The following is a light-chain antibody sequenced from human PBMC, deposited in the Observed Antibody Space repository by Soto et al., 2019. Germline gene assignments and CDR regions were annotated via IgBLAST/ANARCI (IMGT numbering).Light chain of an antibody. CDR3: QQYGST. CDR2: GAS. V-gene: IGKV3-20*01. J-gene: IGKJ5*01. CDR1: QNLASKY. Sequence: EDALTQSPGTLSLSPGERATLSCRAGQNLASKYLAWYQQKAGQAPSLLIYGASSRATGIPDRFSGSGSGTDFTPTISRLEPEAFAVYYCQQYGSTFGHGTRLEIK.